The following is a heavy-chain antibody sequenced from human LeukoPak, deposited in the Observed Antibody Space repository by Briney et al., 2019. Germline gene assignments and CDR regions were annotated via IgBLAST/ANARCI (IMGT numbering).Heavy chain of an antibody. Sequence: ASVKVSCKVSGYTLTELSMHWVRQAPGKGLEWMGGFDPEDGETIYAQKSQGRVTMTEDTSTDTAYMELSSLRSEDTAVYYCATTTGESSSWYAAFDYWGQGTLVTVSS. CDR1: GYTLTELS. J-gene: IGHJ4*02. V-gene: IGHV1-24*01. CDR3: ATTTGESSSWYAAFDY. CDR2: FDPEDGET. D-gene: IGHD6-13*01.